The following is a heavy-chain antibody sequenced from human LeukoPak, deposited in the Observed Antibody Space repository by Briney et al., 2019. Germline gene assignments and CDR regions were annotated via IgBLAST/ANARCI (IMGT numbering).Heavy chain of an antibody. CDR3: ARVGNYYYYYMDV. CDR2: IYHSGST. J-gene: IGHJ6*03. V-gene: IGHV4-38-2*02. CDR1: GYSISSDYY. Sequence: PSVTLSLTCTVSGYSISSDYYWGWIRQPPGKGLEWIGSIYHSGSTYYNPSLKSRVTISVDTSKNQFSLKLSSVTAADTAVYYCARVGNYYYYYMDVWGKGTTVTVSS.